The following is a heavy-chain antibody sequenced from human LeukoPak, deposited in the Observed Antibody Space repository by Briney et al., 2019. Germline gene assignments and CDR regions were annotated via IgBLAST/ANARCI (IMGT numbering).Heavy chain of an antibody. V-gene: IGHV3-23*01. J-gene: IGHJ3*02. CDR1: GFTFSSHG. CDR2: ISGSGDSR. Sequence: PGGSLRLSCAVSGFTFSSHGMNWVRQAPGKGLEWVSGISGSGDSRWYADSVKGRFTISRDNSKNTLFLQMNSLRVDDTALYYRARDRLSVAFDIWGQGTMVTVSS. CDR3: ARDRLSVAFDI. D-gene: IGHD2-15*01.